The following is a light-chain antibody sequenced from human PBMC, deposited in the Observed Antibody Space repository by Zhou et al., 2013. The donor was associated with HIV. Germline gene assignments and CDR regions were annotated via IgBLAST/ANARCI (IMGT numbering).Light chain of an antibody. CDR1: QSVSYSY. CDR3: QQYGSSPIT. J-gene: IGKJ5*01. V-gene: IGKV3-20*01. Sequence: ESVLTQSPGTLSLSPGERATLSCRASQSVSYSYLAWYQQKPGQAPRLLIYGISSRATGIPDRFSGSGSGTDFTLTISRLEPEDFAVYYCQQYGSSPITFGQGTRLETK. CDR2: GIS.